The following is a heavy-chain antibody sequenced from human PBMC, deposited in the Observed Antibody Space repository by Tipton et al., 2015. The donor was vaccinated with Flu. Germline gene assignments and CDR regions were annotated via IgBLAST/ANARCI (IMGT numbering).Heavy chain of an antibody. D-gene: IGHD3-3*01. J-gene: IGHJ4*02. CDR3: ARSPSVLRFLEWLPHFDY. CDR1: GDSINNAGYA. CDR2: IYHSGRT. V-gene: IGHV4-30-2*01. Sequence: TLSLTCAVSGDSINNAGYAWSWIRQPPGKGLEWIGYIYHSGRTSYNSSLKSRVTISVDKSKNQFSLNLSSVTAADTAVYYCARSPSVLRFLEWLPHFDYWGQGTLVTVSS.